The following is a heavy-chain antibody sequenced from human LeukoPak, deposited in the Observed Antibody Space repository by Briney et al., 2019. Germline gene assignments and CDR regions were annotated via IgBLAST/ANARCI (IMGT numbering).Heavy chain of an antibody. CDR2: IYYSGSA. CDR1: GGSISSYY. CDR3: ARLNYGGNHHDY. V-gene: IGHV4-59*08. Sequence: PSETLSLTCTVSGGSISSYYWSWIRQPPGKGLEWIGYIYYSGSANYNPSLKSRVTISVDTSKNQFSLKLSSVTAADTAVYYCARLNYGGNHHDYWGQGTLVTVSS. D-gene: IGHD4-23*01. J-gene: IGHJ4*02.